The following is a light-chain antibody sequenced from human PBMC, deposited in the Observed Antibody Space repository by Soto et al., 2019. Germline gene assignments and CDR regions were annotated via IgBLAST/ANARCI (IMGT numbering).Light chain of an antibody. J-gene: IGLJ1*01. V-gene: IGLV2-23*02. Sequence: QSVLTQPASVSGSPGQSITISCTGTSSDVGGYNYASWYQQHPGKAPKLMIYEVSKRPSGVSNRFSGSKSGNTASLTISGLQAEDEADYYCCSYAGSRTYVFGTGTKVTVL. CDR2: EVS. CDR1: SSDVGGYNY. CDR3: CSYAGSRTYV.